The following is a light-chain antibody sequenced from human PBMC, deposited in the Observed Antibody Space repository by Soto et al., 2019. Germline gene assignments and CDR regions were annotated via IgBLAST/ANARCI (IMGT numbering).Light chain of an antibody. J-gene: IGKJ1*01. CDR2: DAS. CDR3: HQYGMSPQT. CDR1: QSVSDTH. Sequence: EIVLTQSPGALSLSPGESATLSCRASQSVSDTHVAWYQQRPGQAPRLLIYDASRRDIGVPDRFSCSGSGTDFTLTISGLEPEDFAVYFCHQYGMSPQTFGQGTKVEIK. V-gene: IGKV3-20*01.